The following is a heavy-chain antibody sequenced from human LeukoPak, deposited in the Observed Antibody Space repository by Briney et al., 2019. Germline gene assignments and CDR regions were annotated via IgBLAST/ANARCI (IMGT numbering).Heavy chain of an antibody. J-gene: IGHJ5*02. V-gene: IGHV3-23*01. Sequence: RGSLRLSCAASGFTFSSYAMSWVRQAPGKGLEWVSAISGSGGSTYYADSVKGRFTISRDNSKNTLYLQMNSLRAEDTAVYYCANTEEAYYDSSGYPPWGQGTLVTVSS. D-gene: IGHD3-22*01. CDR2: ISGSGGST. CDR1: GFTFSSYA. CDR3: ANTEEAYYDSSGYPP.